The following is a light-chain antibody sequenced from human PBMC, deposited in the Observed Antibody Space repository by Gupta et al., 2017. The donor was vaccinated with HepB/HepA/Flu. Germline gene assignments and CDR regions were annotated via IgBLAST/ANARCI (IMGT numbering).Light chain of an antibody. J-gene: IGKJ4*01. Sequence: DIQMTQSPSSLSASLGDRVTITCRASQTIDNYLNWYQQKPGKGPNLLIYAASTLQSGVPSRFSGSGSGTDFTLTISSLQPEDSATYYCQQSYTSPLTFGGGTKVEI. V-gene: IGKV1-39*01. CDR2: AAS. CDR3: QQSYTSPLT. CDR1: QTIDNY.